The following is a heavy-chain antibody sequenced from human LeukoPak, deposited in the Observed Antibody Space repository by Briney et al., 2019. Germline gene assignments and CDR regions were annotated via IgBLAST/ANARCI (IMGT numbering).Heavy chain of an antibody. V-gene: IGHV1-2*02. CDR1: GYTFTGYY. J-gene: IGHJ4*02. CDR3: ARRGQDY. D-gene: IGHD3-10*01. Sequence: ASVKVSCKXSGYTFTGYYMHWVRQAPGQGLEWIGWINPDSNDSIYAQKFQGRVTLTTDTSINTAYMELTRLTSDDTAVYYCARRGQDYWGQGTLVTVSS. CDR2: INPDSNDS.